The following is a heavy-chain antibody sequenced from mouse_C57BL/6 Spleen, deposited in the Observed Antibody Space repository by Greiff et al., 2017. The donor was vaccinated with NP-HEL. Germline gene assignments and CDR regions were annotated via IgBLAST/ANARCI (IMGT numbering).Heavy chain of an antibody. J-gene: IGHJ3*01. CDR1: GYTFTDYN. D-gene: IGHD2-2*01. CDR2: INPNNGGT. CDR3: ARGGGLRYGYEFAY. Sequence: EVQLQQSGPELVKPGASVKIPCKASGYTFTDYNMDWVKQSHGKSLEWIGDINPNNGGTIYNQKFKGKATLTVDKSSSTAYMELRSLTSEDTAVYYSARGGGLRYGYEFAYWGQGTLVTVSA. V-gene: IGHV1-18*01.